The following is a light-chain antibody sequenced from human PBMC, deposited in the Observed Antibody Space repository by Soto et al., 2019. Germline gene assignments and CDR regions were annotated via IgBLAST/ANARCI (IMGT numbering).Light chain of an antibody. J-gene: IGKJ3*01. Sequence: EIVLTQSPATLSLSPGERATLSCRASQSVSSYLAWYQQKPGQAPRLLIYDASNRATGIPARFSGSGSGTDFTLTISSLEPVDFEVYYCQQDSNWRGITFGPGTKVDIK. CDR3: QQDSNWRGIT. CDR1: QSVSSY. V-gene: IGKV3-11*01. CDR2: DAS.